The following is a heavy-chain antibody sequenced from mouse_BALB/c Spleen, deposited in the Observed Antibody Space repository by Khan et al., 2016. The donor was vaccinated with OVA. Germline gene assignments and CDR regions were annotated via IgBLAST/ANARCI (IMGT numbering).Heavy chain of an antibody. Sequence: QVQLKQSGPELVKPGALVKISCKASGYTFTSYDINWVKQRPGQGLEWIGWIYPGDATTKYNEKSKGKATLTADISSSTAHMQLSSLTSENSAVYCCAREGLWGVAMDYWGQGTSVTVTS. V-gene: IGHV1S56*01. CDR3: AREGLWGVAMDY. CDR1: GYTFTSYD. D-gene: IGHD1-1*02. CDR2: IYPGDATT. J-gene: IGHJ4*01.